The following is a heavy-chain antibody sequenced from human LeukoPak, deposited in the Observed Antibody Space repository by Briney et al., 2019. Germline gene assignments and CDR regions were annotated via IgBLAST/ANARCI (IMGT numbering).Heavy chain of an antibody. Sequence: GASVNVSCKASGYTFIGYYIRWVRQAPGQGLEWMGWINPNSGGRDYAQKFQGRVTMTRDTSITTAYLELRRLTSDDTAVYYCTRGEFGGYGTFDYWGQGTLVTVSS. CDR1: GYTFIGYY. D-gene: IGHD5-12*01. J-gene: IGHJ4*02. V-gene: IGHV1-2*02. CDR3: TRGEFGGYGTFDY. CDR2: INPNSGGR.